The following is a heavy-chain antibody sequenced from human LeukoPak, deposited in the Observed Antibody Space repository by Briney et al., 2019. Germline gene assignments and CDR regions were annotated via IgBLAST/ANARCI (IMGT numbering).Heavy chain of an antibody. D-gene: IGHD3-16*01. CDR1: GYTFTSYG. J-gene: IGHJ5*02. V-gene: IGHV1-18*01. CDR3: ARGYYDYVWGILASASFDP. CDR2: ISAYNGNT. Sequence: ASVKVSCKASGYTFTSYGISWVRQAPGQGLEWMGWISAYNGNTNYAQKLQGRVTMTTDTSTSTAYMELRSLRSDDTAVYYCARGYYDYVWGILASASFDPWGQGTLVTVSS.